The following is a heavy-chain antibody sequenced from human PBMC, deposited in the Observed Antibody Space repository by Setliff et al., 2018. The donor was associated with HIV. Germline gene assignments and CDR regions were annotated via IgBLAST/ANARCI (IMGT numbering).Heavy chain of an antibody. V-gene: IGHV3-74*01. J-gene: IGHJ5*02. Sequence: GGSLRLSCAASGFTFSSYWMHWVRQAPGKGLVWVSRINSDGSSTSYADSVKGRFTISRDNAKNTLYLQMNSPRAEDTAVYYCARGSRYNFWSGYGVNWFDPWGQGTLVTVSS. CDR3: ARGSRYNFWSGYGVNWFDP. D-gene: IGHD3-3*01. CDR2: INSDGSST. CDR1: GFTFSSYW.